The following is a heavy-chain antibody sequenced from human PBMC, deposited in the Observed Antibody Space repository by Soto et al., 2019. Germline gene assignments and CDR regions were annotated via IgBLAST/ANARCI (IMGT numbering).Heavy chain of an antibody. V-gene: IGHV4-4*02. Sequence: SETLSLTCAVSGGSISSSNWWSWVRQPPGKGLEWIGEIYHSGSTNYNPSLKSRVTISVDKSKNQFSLKLSSVTAADTAVYYCARDISETSYYYYYGMDVWGQGTTVTVSS. J-gene: IGHJ6*02. D-gene: IGHD6-25*01. CDR1: GGSISSSNW. CDR2: IYHSGST. CDR3: ARDISETSYYYYYGMDV.